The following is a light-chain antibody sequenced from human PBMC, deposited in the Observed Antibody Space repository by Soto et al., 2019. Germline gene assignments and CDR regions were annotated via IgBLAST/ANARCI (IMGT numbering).Light chain of an antibody. Sequence: EVVLTQSPGTLSLSPGERATLSCRASQSVSSYFLAWYQLKPGQAPRLLIYDTSNRATGIPDRFSGRGSGTDFTLTISRLEPEDFAVYYCQQYSSSPRTFGQGTKVEIK. CDR1: QSVSSYF. CDR2: DTS. J-gene: IGKJ1*01. V-gene: IGKV3-20*01. CDR3: QQYSSSPRT.